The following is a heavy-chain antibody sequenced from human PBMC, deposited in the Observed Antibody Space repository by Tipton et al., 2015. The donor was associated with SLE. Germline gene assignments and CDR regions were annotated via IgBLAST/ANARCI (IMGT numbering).Heavy chain of an antibody. Sequence: TLSLTCTVSGGSISSYYWSWIRQSPGKGLEWIGNIFYSGITNDNPSLKSRITISVDSFKNQFSLRLNSVTAADTAVYYCARGGLGSNLRGSIYLGYWGQGTLVTVSS. D-gene: IGHD7-27*01. V-gene: IGHV4-59*01. CDR1: GGSISSYY. CDR2: IFYSGIT. CDR3: ARGGLGSNLRGSIYLGY. J-gene: IGHJ4*02.